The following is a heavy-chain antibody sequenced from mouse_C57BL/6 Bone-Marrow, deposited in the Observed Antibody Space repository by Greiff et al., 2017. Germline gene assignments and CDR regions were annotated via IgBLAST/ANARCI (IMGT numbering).Heavy chain of an antibody. V-gene: IGHV1-64*01. CDR1: GYTFTSYW. Sequence: VQLQQSGAELVKPGASVKLSCKASGYTFTSYWMHWVKQRPGPGLEWIGMIHPNSGSTNYNEKFKSKATLTVDKSSSTAYMQLSSLTSEASAVYYCEKPYNYGNYMDYWGQGTSVTVSS. J-gene: IGHJ4*01. CDR3: EKPYNYGNYMDY. D-gene: IGHD1-1*01. CDR2: IHPNSGST.